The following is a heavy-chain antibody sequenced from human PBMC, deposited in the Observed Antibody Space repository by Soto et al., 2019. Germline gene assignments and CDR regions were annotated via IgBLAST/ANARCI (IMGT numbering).Heavy chain of an antibody. CDR3: ARPPFPGCINAVCYPFDY. CDR2: INPSGGST. V-gene: IGHV1-46*01. Sequence: QVQLVQSGAEVKKPGASVKVSCKASGYTFTDYYIQWVRQAPGQGLEWMGMINPSGGSTDYAQKFRGRVTMTRDTSTGTVYMDLSSLRSEDTAVYYCARPPFPGCINAVCYPFDYWGQGTLVTVSS. D-gene: IGHD2-8*01. CDR1: GYTFTDYY. J-gene: IGHJ4*02.